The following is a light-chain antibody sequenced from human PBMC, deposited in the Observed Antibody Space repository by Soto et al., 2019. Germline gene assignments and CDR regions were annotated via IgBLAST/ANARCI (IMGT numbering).Light chain of an antibody. CDR3: SSYTTSNTRQIV. V-gene: IGLV2-14*03. CDR2: DVS. Sequence: QSALTQPASVSGSPGQSITISFTGTSSDVGGYNYVSWYQHHPGKAPTLMIYDVSNRPSGVSNRVSGSKSGNTASLTISGLQPEDEADYYGSSYTTSNTRQIVFGTGTKLTVL. CDR1: SSDVGGYNY. J-gene: IGLJ1*01.